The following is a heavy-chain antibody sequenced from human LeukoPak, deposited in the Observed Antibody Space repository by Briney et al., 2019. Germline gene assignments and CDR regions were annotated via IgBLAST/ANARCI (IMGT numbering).Heavy chain of an antibody. CDR1: GYTFTSYY. V-gene: IGHV1-46*01. CDR3: ARDHRVRDGYNYFDY. Sequence: ASVKVSCKASGYTFTSYYMHWVRQAPGQGLEWMGIINPSGGSTSYAQKFQGRVTMTRDTSTSTVYMELSSLRSEDTAVYYCARDHRVRDGYNYFDYWGQGTLVTVSP. J-gene: IGHJ4*02. CDR2: INPSGGST. D-gene: IGHD5-24*01.